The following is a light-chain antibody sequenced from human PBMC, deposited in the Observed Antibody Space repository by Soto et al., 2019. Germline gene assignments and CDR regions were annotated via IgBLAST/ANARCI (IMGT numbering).Light chain of an antibody. V-gene: IGKV1-5*03. Sequence: DIQMTQSPSTLSASVGDRVTITCRASQSISRYLAWYQQKPGEAPNLLINTASSLESGVPSRFSGSGSGTEFTLTISSLQPDDFATYYCQHYNSYSYTFGQGTKLEIK. CDR1: QSISRY. CDR2: TAS. J-gene: IGKJ2*01. CDR3: QHYNSYSYT.